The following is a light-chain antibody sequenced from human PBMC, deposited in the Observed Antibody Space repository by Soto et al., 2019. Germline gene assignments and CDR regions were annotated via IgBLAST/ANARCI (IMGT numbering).Light chain of an antibody. Sequence: EIVLTQSPATLSLSPGERATLSCRASQSVGSYLAWYQQKPGQAPRLLIYDASTRATGIPARFSGSGSGTDFTLTISSLEPEDFAVYFCQQRTIWPPVTFGGGTKVEIK. V-gene: IGKV3-11*01. CDR1: QSVGSY. CDR2: DAS. J-gene: IGKJ4*01. CDR3: QQRTIWPPVT.